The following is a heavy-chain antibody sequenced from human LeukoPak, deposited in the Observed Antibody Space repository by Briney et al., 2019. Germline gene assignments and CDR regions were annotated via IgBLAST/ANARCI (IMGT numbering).Heavy chain of an antibody. D-gene: IGHD2-15*01. CDR2: IIPILGIA. Sequence: SVKVSCKASGGTFSSYAISWVRQAPGQGLEWMGRIIPILGIANYAQKFQGRVTITADKSTSTAYMELSSLRSEDTAVYYCARDYSKRDGPDNWFDPWGQGTLVTVSS. V-gene: IGHV1-69*04. CDR3: ARDYSKRDGPDNWFDP. CDR1: GGTFSSYA. J-gene: IGHJ5*02.